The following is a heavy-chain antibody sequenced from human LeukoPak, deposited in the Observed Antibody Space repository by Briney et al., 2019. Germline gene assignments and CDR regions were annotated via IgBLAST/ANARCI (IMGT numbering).Heavy chain of an antibody. D-gene: IGHD1-7*01. Sequence: ASVKVSCKASGYTFTSYYVHWVRQAPGQGLEWMGVIKPSDGFTSYAQKFQGRLTVTRDMSTSTVYMELNSLRSEDTAVYFCGREIEGTTDYWGQGTLVTVSS. CDR2: IKPSDGFT. J-gene: IGHJ4*02. CDR1: GYTFTSYY. V-gene: IGHV1-46*01. CDR3: GREIEGTTDY.